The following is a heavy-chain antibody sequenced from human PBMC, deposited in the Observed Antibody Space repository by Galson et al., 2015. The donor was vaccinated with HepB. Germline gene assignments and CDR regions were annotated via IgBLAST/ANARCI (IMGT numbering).Heavy chain of an antibody. CDR1: GYTLTSYG. CDR3: ARWYYGSGSYHYYYYYGMDV. J-gene: IGHJ6*02. CDR2: ISAYNGNT. D-gene: IGHD3-10*01. V-gene: IGHV1-18*04. Sequence: SVKVSCKASGYTLTSYGIRWVRQAPGQGLEWMGWISAYNGNTNYAQKLQGRVTMTTDTSTSTAYMELRSLRSDDTAVYYCARWYYGSGSYHYYYYYGMDVWGQGTTVTVSS.